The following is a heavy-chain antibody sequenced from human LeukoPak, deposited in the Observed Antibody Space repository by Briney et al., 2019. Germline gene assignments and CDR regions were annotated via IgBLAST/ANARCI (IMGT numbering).Heavy chain of an antibody. J-gene: IGHJ6*03. Sequence: GGSLRLSCAASGFTFSSYAMSWVRQAPGKGLEWVSAISGSGGSTYYADSVKGRFTISRDNSKNTLYLQMNGLRAEDTAVYYCAKAPPNHCTGGVCPYYYYYYMDVWGKGTTVTVSS. CDR2: ISGSGGST. V-gene: IGHV3-23*01. D-gene: IGHD2-8*02. CDR1: GFTFSSYA. CDR3: AKAPPNHCTGGVCPYYYYYYMDV.